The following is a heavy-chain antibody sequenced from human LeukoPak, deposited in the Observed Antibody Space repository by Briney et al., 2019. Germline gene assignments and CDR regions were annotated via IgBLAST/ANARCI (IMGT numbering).Heavy chain of an antibody. D-gene: IGHD3-10*01. V-gene: IGHV3-7*01. CDR1: GFSFSDYW. Sequence: GGSLRLSCAASGFSFSDYWMSWVRQAPGKGLEWVANINHDGSEKHYVDSVKGRFTISRDNAKNSLFLQMTSLRDVDTALYYCGRRGSLSDYWGQGSLVSVSS. CDR2: INHDGSEK. J-gene: IGHJ4*02. CDR3: GRRGSLSDY.